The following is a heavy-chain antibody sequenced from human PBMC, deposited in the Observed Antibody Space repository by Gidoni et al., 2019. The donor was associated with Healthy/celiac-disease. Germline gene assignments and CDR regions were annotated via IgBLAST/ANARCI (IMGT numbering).Heavy chain of an antibody. D-gene: IGHD4-17*01. CDR2: ISYDGSNK. CDR3: AKMTTVTARGDY. V-gene: IGHV3-30*01. J-gene: IGHJ4*02. Sequence: QVQLVESGGGVVQPGRSLRLSCAASGFTFSSYAMHWVRQAPGKGLEWVAVISYDGSNKYYADSVKGRFTISRDNSKNTLYLQMNSLRAEDTAVYYCAKMTTVTARGDYWGQGTLVTVSS. CDR1: GFTFSSYA.